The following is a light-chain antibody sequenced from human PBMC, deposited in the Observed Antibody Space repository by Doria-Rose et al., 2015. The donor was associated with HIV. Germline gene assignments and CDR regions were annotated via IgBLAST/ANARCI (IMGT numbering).Light chain of an antibody. CDR2: AAS. J-gene: IGKJ2*02. V-gene: IGKV1-9*01. CDR1: QDISSY. CDR3: QQLDTYPRT. Sequence: VGDRVTITCRASQDISSYLAWYQQKPGKAPKLLIYAASALQTGVPSRFSGSGSGTEFTLTITSLQPEDFATYYCQQLDTYPRTFGQGSKREIK.